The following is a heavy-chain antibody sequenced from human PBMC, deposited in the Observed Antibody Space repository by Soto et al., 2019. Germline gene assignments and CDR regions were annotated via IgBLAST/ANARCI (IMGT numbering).Heavy chain of an antibody. CDR3: AKSLTRFGESDAFDI. D-gene: IGHD3-10*01. CDR1: GFTFSSYA. J-gene: IGHJ3*02. V-gene: IGHV3-23*01. Sequence: GGSLRLSCAASGFTFSSYAMSWVRQAPGEGLEWVSAISGSGGSTYYADSVKGRFTISRDNSKNTLYLQMNSLRAEDTAVYYCAKSLTRFGESDAFDIWGQGTMVTVSS. CDR2: ISGSGGST.